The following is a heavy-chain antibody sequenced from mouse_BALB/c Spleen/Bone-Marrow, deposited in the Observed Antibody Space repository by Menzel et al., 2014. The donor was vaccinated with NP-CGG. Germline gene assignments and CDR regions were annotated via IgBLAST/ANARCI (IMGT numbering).Heavy chain of an antibody. CDR3: ARGGMTPFDF. Sequence: EVQLVESGGGLVKPGGSLKLSCEASGITVSSYAMSWVRQTPEKRQEWVASIGSGGRKHYPDSVEGRLTISRDNARNILYLQVSSLRSEDTAMYYCARGGMTPFDFWGQGITLTVSS. V-gene: IGHV5-6-5*01. J-gene: IGHJ2*01. CDR2: IGSGGRK. D-gene: IGHD2-13*01. CDR1: GITVSSYA.